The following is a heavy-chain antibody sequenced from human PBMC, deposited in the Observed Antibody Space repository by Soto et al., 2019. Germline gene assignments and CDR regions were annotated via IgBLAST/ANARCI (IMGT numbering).Heavy chain of an antibody. V-gene: IGHV4-30-2*01. J-gene: IGHJ4*02. CDR2: MYYSGST. Sequence: PSETLSLTCAVSGGSISSGGYSWSWIRQPPGKGLEWIGYMYYSGSTYYSPSLKSRVTISIHMSANQFSLKVSSVTAADTAVYYCARAPIRQVTYTGGWYYFDQWGQGTLVTVSS. CDR1: GGSISSGGYS. D-gene: IGHD6-19*01. CDR3: ARAPIRQVTYTGGWYYFDQ.